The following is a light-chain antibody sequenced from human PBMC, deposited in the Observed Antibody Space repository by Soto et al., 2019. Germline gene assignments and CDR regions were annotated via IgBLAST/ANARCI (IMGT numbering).Light chain of an antibody. CDR3: QQYGSSPTT. V-gene: IGKV3-20*01. CDR2: GAS. CDR1: QSVSSN. Sequence: EIVLTQSPGTLSLSPGERATLSCRASQSVSSNLAWYQQKPGQAPRLLIYGASSRATGIPDRVSGSGSGTDFTLTISRLEPEEFALYYCQQYGSSPTTFGQGTKVDIK. J-gene: IGKJ1*01.